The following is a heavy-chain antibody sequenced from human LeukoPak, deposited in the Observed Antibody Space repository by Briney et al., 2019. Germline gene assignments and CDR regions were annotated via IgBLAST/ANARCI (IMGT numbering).Heavy chain of an antibody. V-gene: IGHV1-3*01. D-gene: IGHD6-19*01. Sequence: ASVKVSCKSSGYTFTSYAMHWVRQAPGQRLEWVGLINAGNGNTKYSQKFQGRVTITRDTSASTAYMELSSLRSEDTAVYYCARDIFRYSSGWYSGSRIDYWGQGTLVTVSS. CDR3: ARDIFRYSSGWYSGSRIDY. J-gene: IGHJ4*02. CDR2: INAGNGNT. CDR1: GYTFTSYA.